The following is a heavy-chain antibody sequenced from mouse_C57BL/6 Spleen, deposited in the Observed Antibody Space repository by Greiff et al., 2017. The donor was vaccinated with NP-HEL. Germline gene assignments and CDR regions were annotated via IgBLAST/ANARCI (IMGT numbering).Heavy chain of an antibody. CDR2: INPNNGGT. V-gene: IGHV1-22*01. CDR3: ARERRSAWYYFDY. J-gene: IGHJ2*01. D-gene: IGHD1-1*01. CDR1: GYTFTDYN. Sequence: VQLKESGPELVKPGASVKMSCKASGYTFTDYNMHWVKQSHGKSLEWIGYINPNNGGTSYNQKFKGKATLTVNKSSSTAYMELRSLTSEDSAVYYCARERRSAWYYFDYWGQGTTLTVSS.